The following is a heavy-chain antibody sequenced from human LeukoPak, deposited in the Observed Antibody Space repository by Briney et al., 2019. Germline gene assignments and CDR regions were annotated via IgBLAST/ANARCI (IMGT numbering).Heavy chain of an antibody. CDR2: IIPIFGTA. CDR1: GGTFCSYA. D-gene: IGHD5-24*01. Sequence: SVKVSCKASGGTFCSYAISWVRQAPGQGLEWMGGIIPIFGTANYAQKFQGRVTITTDESTSTAYMELSSLRSEDTAVYYCARGVLAVATIWESFDYWGQGTLVTVSS. V-gene: IGHV1-69*05. CDR3: ARGVLAVATIWESFDY. J-gene: IGHJ4*02.